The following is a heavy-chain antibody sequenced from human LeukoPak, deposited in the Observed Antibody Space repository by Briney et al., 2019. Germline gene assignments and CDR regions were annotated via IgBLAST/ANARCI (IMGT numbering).Heavy chain of an antibody. CDR2: IYSDGST. V-gene: IGHV3-53*01. J-gene: IGHJ4*02. CDR3: ARERGRGRDSPWFDY. Sequence: PRGSLRLSCAASGFIVSGDFMSWVRQAPGKGLEWVSVIYSDGSTYYADSVKGRFTISRDNSKNTLDLQMTGLRAEDTAVYYCARERGRGRDSPWFDYWGQGTLVTVSS. D-gene: IGHD1-26*01. CDR1: GFIVSGDF.